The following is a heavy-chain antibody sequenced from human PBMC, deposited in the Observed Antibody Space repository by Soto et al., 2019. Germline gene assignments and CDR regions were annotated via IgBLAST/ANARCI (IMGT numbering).Heavy chain of an antibody. V-gene: IGHV1-3*01. J-gene: IGHJ4*02. CDR1: GYTFTSYA. D-gene: IGHD2-15*01. CDR2: INAGNGNT. CDR3: ARGPCRGGTCNYFDY. Sequence: ASVKVSCKASGYTFTSYAMHWVRRAPGQRLEWMGWINAGNGNTKYSQKIQGRVTITRDTSASTAYMELSSLRSEDTVLYYCARGPCRGGTCNYFDYWGQGTLATVS.